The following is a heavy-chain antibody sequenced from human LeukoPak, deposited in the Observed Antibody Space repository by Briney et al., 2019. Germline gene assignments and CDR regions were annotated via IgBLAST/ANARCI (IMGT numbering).Heavy chain of an antibody. J-gene: IGHJ4*02. V-gene: IGHV4-39*01. Sequence: SETLSLTCTVSGGSISSSSYYWGWIRQPPGKGLEWIGSIYYSGSTYYNPSLKSRVTISEDTSKNQFSLKLSSVTAADTAVYYCASLFNSAAGRVFDYWGQGTLVTVSS. D-gene: IGHD6-13*01. CDR2: IYYSGST. CDR3: ASLFNSAAGRVFDY. CDR1: GGSISSSSYY.